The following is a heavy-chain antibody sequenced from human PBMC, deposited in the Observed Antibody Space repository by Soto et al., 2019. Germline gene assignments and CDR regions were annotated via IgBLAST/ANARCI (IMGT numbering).Heavy chain of an antibody. V-gene: IGHV1-8*01. D-gene: IGHD3-3*01. Sequence: ASVKVSCKASGYTFTSYDINWVRQATGQGLEWMGWMNPNSGNTGYAQKFQGRVTMTRNTSISTAYMELSSLRSEDTAVYYFARASSYYDFWSGYYNNWFAPWGKGTLVTVSS. CDR2: MNPNSGNT. CDR1: GYTFTSYD. CDR3: ARASSYYDFWSGYYNNWFAP. J-gene: IGHJ5*02.